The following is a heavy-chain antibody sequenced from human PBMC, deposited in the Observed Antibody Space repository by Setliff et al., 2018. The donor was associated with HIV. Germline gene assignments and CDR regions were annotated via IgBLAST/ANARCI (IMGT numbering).Heavy chain of an antibody. J-gene: IGHJ6*03. Sequence: GASVKVSCKASGYTFTGYYIHWVRQDPGQGLEWMGWINPNSGGTNYAQKFQGRVTMTRDTSISTAYMELSRLRSDDTAVYYCARDWGMVYASSHYYMDVWGKGTTVTVSS. D-gene: IGHD2-8*01. CDR3: ARDWGMVYASSHYYMDV. CDR1: GYTFTGYY. V-gene: IGHV1-2*02. CDR2: INPNSGGT.